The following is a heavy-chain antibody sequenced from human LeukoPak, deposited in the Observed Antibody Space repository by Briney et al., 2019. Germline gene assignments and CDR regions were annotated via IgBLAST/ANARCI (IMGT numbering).Heavy chain of an antibody. CDR3: ARIYSGSYYFADYFDY. V-gene: IGHV4-39*01. Sequence: LSETLSLTCTVSGGSISSNSYYWGWIRQPPGKELVWIGSLQYSGSNYYNQSLKSRVTISEDTSKNPFSLKLSSVTAADTAVYYRARIYSGSYYFADYFDYCGEGTLV. CDR2: LQYSGSN. J-gene: IGHJ4*02. D-gene: IGHD1-26*01. CDR1: GGSISSNSYY.